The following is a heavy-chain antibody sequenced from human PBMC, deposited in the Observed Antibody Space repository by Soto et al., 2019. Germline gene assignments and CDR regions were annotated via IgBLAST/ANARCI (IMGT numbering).Heavy chain of an antibody. CDR1: GFTVSSYA. V-gene: IGHV3-23*01. D-gene: IGHD6-13*01. Sequence: EMHLLESGGGLVQAGGSLRLSCAASGFTVSSYALNWVRQAPGKGLEWVSGISASTYYADSVKGRFTISRDTYKNTLYLQMNSLRAEDTAIYFCAIRMYSTRWYYLDYWGQGTLVTVSS. J-gene: IGHJ4*02. CDR2: ISAST. CDR3: AIRMYSTRWYYLDY.